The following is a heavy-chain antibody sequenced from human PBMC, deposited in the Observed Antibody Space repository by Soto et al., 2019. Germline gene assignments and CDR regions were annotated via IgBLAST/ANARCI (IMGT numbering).Heavy chain of an antibody. D-gene: IGHD5-12*01. CDR2: IYYSGST. J-gene: IGHJ6*02. V-gene: IGHV4-31*03. Sequence: QVQLQESGPGLVKPSQTLSLTCTVSGGSISSGGYYWSWIRQHPGKGLEGIGYIYYSGSTYYNPSLKSRVTISVDTSKNHFSLKLSSVTAADTAVYYCARDPVYSDVYYGMDVWGQGTTVTVSS. CDR3: ARDPVYSDVYYGMDV. CDR1: GGSISSGGYY.